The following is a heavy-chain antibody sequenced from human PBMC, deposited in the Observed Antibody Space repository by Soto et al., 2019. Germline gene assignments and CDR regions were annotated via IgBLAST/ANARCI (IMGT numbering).Heavy chain of an antibody. Sequence: QVQLVQSGAEVKKPGSSVKVSCKASGDTFSNHTISWVRQAPGQGLEWMGRIIPILGVANYAQKFQGRVTITADKSTTTAYMELSSLRSADTAVYYCARDYGALPCDRIQAWGRGTLVTVSS. CDR3: ARDYGALPCDRIQA. CDR2: IIPILGVA. J-gene: IGHJ1*01. CDR1: GDTFSNHT. D-gene: IGHD3-10*01. V-gene: IGHV1-69*04.